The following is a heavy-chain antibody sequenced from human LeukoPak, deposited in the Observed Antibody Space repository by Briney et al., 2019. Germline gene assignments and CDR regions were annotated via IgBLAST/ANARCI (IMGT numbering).Heavy chain of an antibody. D-gene: IGHD3-10*01. CDR3: ARSRTLYGSGSYYNAYDAFDI. V-gene: IGHV1-69*13. CDR2: ITPIFGTA. J-gene: IGHJ3*02. CDR1: GGTFSSYA. Sequence: SVKVSCKASGGTFSSYAISWVRQAPGQGLEWMGGITPIFGTANYAQKFQGRVTITADESTSTAYMELSSLRSEDTAVYYCARSRTLYGSGSYYNAYDAFDIWGQGTMVTVSS.